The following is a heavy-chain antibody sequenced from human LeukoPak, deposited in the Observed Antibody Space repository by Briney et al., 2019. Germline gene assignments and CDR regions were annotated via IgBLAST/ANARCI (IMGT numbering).Heavy chain of an antibody. CDR2: MNPNSGNT. V-gene: IGHV1-8*02. J-gene: IGHJ4*02. D-gene: IGHD2-8*01. CDR1: GYIFTDYY. CDR3: ARGPDIVLMVYAPYYFDY. Sequence: GASVKVSCKASGYIFTDYYMHWVRQATGQGLEWMGWMNPNSGNTGYAQKFQGRVTMTRNTSISTAYMELSSLRPEDTAVYYCARGPDIVLMVYAPYYFDYWGQGTLVTVSS.